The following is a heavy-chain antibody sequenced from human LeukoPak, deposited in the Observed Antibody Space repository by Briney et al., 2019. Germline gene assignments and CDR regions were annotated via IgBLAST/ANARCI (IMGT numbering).Heavy chain of an antibody. D-gene: IGHD1-26*01. CDR2: IWYDGSK. J-gene: IGHJ4*02. CDR3: ARGKWELLYCFDY. V-gene: IGHV3-33*01. CDR1: GFTFSSYG. Sequence: PGGSLRLSCAASGFTFSSYGMHWVRQAPGKGLEWVAVIWYDGSKYYADSVKGRFTISRDNSKNTLYLQMNSLRAEDTAVYYCARGKWELLYCFDYWGQGTLVTVSS.